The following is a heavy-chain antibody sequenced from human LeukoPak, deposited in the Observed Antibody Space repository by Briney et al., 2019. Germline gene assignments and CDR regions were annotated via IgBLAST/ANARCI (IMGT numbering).Heavy chain of an antibody. CDR2: INPNSGGT. CDR3: AIIAPPGTSFDY. Sequence: ASVKVSCKASGYTFTGYYMHWVRQAPGQGLEWMGWINPNSGGTNYAQKFQGRVTMTRDTSITTAYMELSRLQSDDTAVFYCAIIAPPGTSFDYWGQGTLVTVSS. V-gene: IGHV1-2*02. J-gene: IGHJ4*02. CDR1: GYTFTGYY. D-gene: IGHD1-14*01.